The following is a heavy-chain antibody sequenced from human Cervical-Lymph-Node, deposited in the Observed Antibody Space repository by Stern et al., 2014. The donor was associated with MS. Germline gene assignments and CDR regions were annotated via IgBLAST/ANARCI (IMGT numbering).Heavy chain of an antibody. J-gene: IGHJ4*02. D-gene: IGHD2-2*01. CDR1: GFTVSSNY. CDR3: ARHITSGD. Sequence: VQLVESGGGLVQPGGTLRLSCAASGFTVSSNYLSWVPQAPGKGLEGVSVIYTGGTTHYADSVKGRFTISRDSSKNTVYLQMNSLRVEDTAVYYCARHITSGDWGQGTQVTVSS. V-gene: IGHV3-66*04. CDR2: IYTGGTT.